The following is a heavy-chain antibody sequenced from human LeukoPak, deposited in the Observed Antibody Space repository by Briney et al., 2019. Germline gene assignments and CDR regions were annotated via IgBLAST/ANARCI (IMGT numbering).Heavy chain of an antibody. Sequence: GGSLRLSCTVSGFTVSSNSWSWVRQAPGKGLEWVSFIYSGGNTHYSDSVTGRFTISRDNSKNTLYLQMNSLIGEDTAIYYCARDLGYNYCHPMDYWGQGTLVTVSS. J-gene: IGHJ4*02. D-gene: IGHD5-18*01. V-gene: IGHV3-53*05. CDR1: GFTVSSNS. CDR3: ARDLGYNYCHPMDY. CDR2: IYSGGNT.